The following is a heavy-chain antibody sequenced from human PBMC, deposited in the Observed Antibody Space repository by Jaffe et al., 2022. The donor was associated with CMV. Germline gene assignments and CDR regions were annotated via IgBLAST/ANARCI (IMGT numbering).Heavy chain of an antibody. CDR1: GGSISSSNW. Sequence: QVQLQESGPGLVKPSGTLSLTCAVSGGSISSSNWWSWVRQPPGKGLEWIGEIYHSGSTNYNPSLKSRVTISVDKSKNQFSLKLSSVTAADTAVYYCARKRYCSSTSCYAPSGQGLEYWGQGTLVTVSS. CDR2: IYHSGST. CDR3: ARKRYCSSTSCYAPSGQGLEY. D-gene: IGHD2-2*01. J-gene: IGHJ4*02. V-gene: IGHV4-4*02.